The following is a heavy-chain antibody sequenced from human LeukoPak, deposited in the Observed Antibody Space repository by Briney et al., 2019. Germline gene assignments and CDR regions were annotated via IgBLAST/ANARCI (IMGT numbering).Heavy chain of an antibody. CDR3: ARGKGVAVNPLDY. J-gene: IGHJ4*02. V-gene: IGHV4-59*01. CDR1: SGSMSGYY. D-gene: IGHD4-11*01. CDR2: IYYSGGA. Sequence: SETLSLTCTVSSGSMSGYYWSWIRQPPGKGLEWIGYIYYSGGANYNPSLKSRVTMSVDTSKSQLSLNLISVTAADTAVYFCARGKGVAVNPLDYWGQGTQVTVSS.